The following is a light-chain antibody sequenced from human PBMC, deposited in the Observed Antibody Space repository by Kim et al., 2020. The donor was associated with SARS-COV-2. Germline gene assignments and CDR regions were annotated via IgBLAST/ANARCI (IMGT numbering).Light chain of an antibody. Sequence: KTVTISCHRSRGSGVSNYVQWYQHRPGSAPTTVIYEDNQSPAGVPGRFSGSIDSSSNSASLTISGLKTEDEADYYCQSYDSSNHGVFGGGTQLTVL. J-gene: IGLJ3*02. CDR1: RGSGVSNY. CDR3: QSYDSSNHGV. CDR2: EDN. V-gene: IGLV6-57*03.